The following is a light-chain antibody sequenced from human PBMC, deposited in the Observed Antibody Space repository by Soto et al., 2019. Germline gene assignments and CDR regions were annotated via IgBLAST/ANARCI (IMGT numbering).Light chain of an antibody. Sequence: EIVMTQSQATLSVSPGERATLSCRASQSVSSNLAWYQQKPGQAPRLLIYGASTRATGIPARFSGSGSGTEFTLTISSLQSEDFAVYYCQQYNNWPQTFGQGTNVDIK. CDR3: QQYNNWPQT. V-gene: IGKV3-15*01. CDR1: QSVSSN. J-gene: IGKJ1*01. CDR2: GAS.